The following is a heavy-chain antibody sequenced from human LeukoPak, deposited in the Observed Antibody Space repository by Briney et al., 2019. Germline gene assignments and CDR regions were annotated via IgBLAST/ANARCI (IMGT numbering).Heavy chain of an antibody. D-gene: IGHD2/OR15-2a*01. CDR1: GGSITSDH. J-gene: IGHJ3*02. CDR2: IYYSGNT. CDR3: ARKNDFDI. V-gene: IGHV4-59*01. Sequence: PSETLSLTCTVSGGSITSDHWNWIRQPPGKGLEWIGCIYYSGNTYYNPSLKSQVTISVDMSKNQFSLRLTSVTAADTAVYYCARKNDFDIWGQGTLVTVSS.